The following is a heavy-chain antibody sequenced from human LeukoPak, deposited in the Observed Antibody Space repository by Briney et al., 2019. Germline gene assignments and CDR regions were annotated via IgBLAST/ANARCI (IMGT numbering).Heavy chain of an antibody. CDR1: EGTFSTYD. CDR3: ARVHSSGYGYYYGMDV. V-gene: IGHV1-69*04. D-gene: IGHD3-22*01. J-gene: IGHJ6*02. Sequence: GASVKVSCKASEGTFSTYDINWVRLAPGQGLEWMGKIIPILTEIKYAQKFQGRVTISADKYTGTAYMELRRLRSEDTAVYYCARVHSSGYGYYYGMDVWGQGTTVTVSS. CDR2: IIPILTEI.